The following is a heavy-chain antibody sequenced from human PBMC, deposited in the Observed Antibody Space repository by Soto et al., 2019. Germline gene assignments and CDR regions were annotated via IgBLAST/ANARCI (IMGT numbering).Heavy chain of an antibody. V-gene: IGHV1-69*01. CDR1: GGTFSSYA. CDR3: ARGRNCSGGSCLPYYYGMDV. Sequence: QVQPVQSGAEVKKPGSSVKVSCKASGGTFSSYAISWVRQAPGQGLEWMGGIIPIFGTANYAQKFQGRVTITADESTSTAYMELSSLRSEDTAVYYCARGRNCSGGSCLPYYYGMDVWGQGTTVTVSS. CDR2: IIPIFGTA. J-gene: IGHJ6*02. D-gene: IGHD2-15*01.